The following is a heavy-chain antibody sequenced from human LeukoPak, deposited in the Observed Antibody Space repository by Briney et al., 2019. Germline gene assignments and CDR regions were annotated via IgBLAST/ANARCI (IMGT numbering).Heavy chain of an antibody. CDR3: ATLRRVVAGDY. Sequence: ASVKVSCKASGGTFSSYAISWVRQAPGQGLEWMGGIIPIFGTANYAQKFQGRVTITADKSTSTAYMELSSLRSEDTAVYYCATLRRVVAGDYWGQGTLVTVSS. D-gene: IGHD2-15*01. J-gene: IGHJ4*02. V-gene: IGHV1-69*06. CDR1: GGTFSSYA. CDR2: IIPIFGTA.